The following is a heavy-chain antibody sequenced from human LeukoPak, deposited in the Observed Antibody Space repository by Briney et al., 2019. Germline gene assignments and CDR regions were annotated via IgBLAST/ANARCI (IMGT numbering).Heavy chain of an antibody. CDR1: GFTFSSYS. D-gene: IGHD5-12*01. V-gene: IGHV3-48*04. Sequence: PGGSLRLSCVASGFTFSSYSMNWVRQTPGKGLEWVSYISSSSDTIYYADPVRGRFSSCRDNAKNSLLLQRNSLRAEDTAVYYCVRGGLDHGSEGALVTVPS. CDR3: VRGGLDH. CDR2: ISSSSDTI. J-gene: IGHJ4*02.